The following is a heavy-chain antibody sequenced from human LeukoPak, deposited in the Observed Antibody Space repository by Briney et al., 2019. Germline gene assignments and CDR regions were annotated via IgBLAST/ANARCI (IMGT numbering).Heavy chain of an antibody. CDR1: GFTFSDYA. Sequence: HAGGSLRLSCTTSGFTFSDYAVSWDRQAPGKGLEWIGFIRNKANGGTTEYAASVKGRFTISRDDSKTIAHLQMSSLKTEDTAVYYCSRFYSSGWASGAFDIWGLGTMVTVSS. CDR2: IRNKANGGTT. CDR3: SRFYSSGWASGAFDI. J-gene: IGHJ3*02. V-gene: IGHV3-49*04. D-gene: IGHD3-22*01.